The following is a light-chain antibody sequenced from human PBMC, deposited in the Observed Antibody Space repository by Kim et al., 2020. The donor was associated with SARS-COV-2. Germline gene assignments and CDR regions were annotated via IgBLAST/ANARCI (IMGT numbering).Light chain of an antibody. CDR2: AAS. Sequence: DIQMTQSPSSLSASVGDRVTITCRASQTIMIYLNWYQQKPGKAPKLLIYAASNLQSGVPSRFTGSGSGTDFTLSISSLQPEDFGTYYCQHSYTTPYTFGQGTKLEI. CDR1: QTIMIY. V-gene: IGKV1-39*01. CDR3: QHSYTTPYT. J-gene: IGKJ2*01.